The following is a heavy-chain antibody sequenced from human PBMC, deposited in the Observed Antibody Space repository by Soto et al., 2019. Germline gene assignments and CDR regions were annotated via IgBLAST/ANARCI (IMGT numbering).Heavy chain of an antibody. V-gene: IGHV1-69*13. CDR3: ARVPGDYFGGSYYYYGMDV. D-gene: IGHD4-17*01. Sequence: SVKVSCKASGGTFSSYAISWVRQAPGQGLEWMGGIIPIFGTANYAQKFQGRVTITADESTSTAYMELSSLRSEDTAVYYCARVPGDYFGGSYYYYGMDVWGQGTTVTVSS. CDR1: GGTFSSYA. CDR2: IIPIFGTA. J-gene: IGHJ6*02.